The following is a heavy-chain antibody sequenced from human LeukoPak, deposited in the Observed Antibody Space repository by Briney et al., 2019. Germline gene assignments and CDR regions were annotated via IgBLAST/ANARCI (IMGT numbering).Heavy chain of an antibody. J-gene: IGHJ4*02. CDR3: ATNYYDSSGYYSN. D-gene: IGHD3-22*01. V-gene: IGHV1-2*02. CDR2: INPNSGGT. Sequence: ASVKVSCKASGYAFTGYYMHWVRQAPGQGLEWMGWINPNSGGTNYAQKFQGRVTMTRNTSISTAYMELSSLRSEDTAVYYCATNYYDSSGYYSNWGQGTLVTVSS. CDR1: GYAFTGYY.